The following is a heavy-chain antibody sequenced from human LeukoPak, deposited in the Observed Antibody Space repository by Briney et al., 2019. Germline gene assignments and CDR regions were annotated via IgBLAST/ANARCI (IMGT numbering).Heavy chain of an antibody. CDR3: ARDNSVEDTAWWFDP. D-gene: IGHD4-23*01. Sequence: ASVKVSCKASGFTFTNYFMHWVRRAPGQGLEWMGIINPSGDNTWYAQKFRGRVTMTRDMSTTTAYMELSSLRSEDTAVYYCARDNSVEDTAWWFDPWGQGTLVTVSS. V-gene: IGHV1-46*01. CDR1: GFTFTNYF. J-gene: IGHJ5*02. CDR2: INPSGDNT.